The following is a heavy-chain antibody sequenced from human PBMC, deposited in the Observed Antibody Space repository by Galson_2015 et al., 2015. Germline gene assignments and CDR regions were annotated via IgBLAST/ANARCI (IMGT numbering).Heavy chain of an antibody. CDR3: ARDPIYYDSSGYYFGPFDY. Sequence: SLRLSCAASGFTFSSYGMHWVRQAPGEGLEWVAVISYDGSNKYYADSVKGRFTISRDNSKNTLYLQMNSLRSEDTAVYYCARDPIYYDSSGYYFGPFDYWGQGTLVTVSS. D-gene: IGHD3-22*01. V-gene: IGHV3-30*03. J-gene: IGHJ4*02. CDR2: ISYDGSNK. CDR1: GFTFSSYG.